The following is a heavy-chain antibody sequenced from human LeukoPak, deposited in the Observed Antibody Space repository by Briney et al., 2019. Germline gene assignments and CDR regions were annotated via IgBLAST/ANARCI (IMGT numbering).Heavy chain of an antibody. V-gene: IGHV4-59*01. J-gene: IGHJ4*02. CDR2: IYYSGST. CDR3: ARGAAFPGSYGFDY. D-gene: IGHD1-26*01. Sequence: SSETLSLTCTVSGGSISSYYWSWIRQPPGKGLEWIGYIYYSGSTNYNPSLKSRVTISVDTSKNQFSLKLSSVTAADTAVYYCARGAAFPGSYGFDYWGQGTLVTVSS. CDR1: GGSISSYY.